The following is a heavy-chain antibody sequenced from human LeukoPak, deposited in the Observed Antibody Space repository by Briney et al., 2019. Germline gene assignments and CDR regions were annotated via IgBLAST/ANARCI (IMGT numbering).Heavy chain of an antibody. CDR2: ISASGGST. D-gene: IGHD4-17*01. Sequence: GGSLRLSCAASGFTFSNYAMSWVRQAPGKGLEWVSTISASGGSTYYADSVKGRSTISRDNSKNTLYLQMNSLRAEDTAVYYCAKRNDYGDYEVWYFDLRGRGTLVTVSS. V-gene: IGHV3-23*01. J-gene: IGHJ2*01. CDR1: GFTFSNYA. CDR3: AKRNDYGDYEVWYFDL.